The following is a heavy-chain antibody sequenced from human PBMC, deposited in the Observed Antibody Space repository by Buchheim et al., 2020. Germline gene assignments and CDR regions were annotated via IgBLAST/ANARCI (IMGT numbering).Heavy chain of an antibody. D-gene: IGHD5-12*01. J-gene: IGHJ4*02. V-gene: IGHV1-46*01. CDR1: GYTFTSYY. Sequence: QVQLVQSGAEVKKPGAPVKVSCKASGYTFTSYYMHWVRQAPGQGLEWMGIINPSGGSTSYAQKFQGRVTMTRATSTSQVYMELSSLRSEDTAVYYCARDALTGYSGYDTRPYYFDYWGQGTL. CDR3: ARDALTGYSGYDTRPYYFDY. CDR2: INPSGGST.